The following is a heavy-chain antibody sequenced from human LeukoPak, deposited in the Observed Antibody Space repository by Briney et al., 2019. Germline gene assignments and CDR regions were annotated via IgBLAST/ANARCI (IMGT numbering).Heavy chain of an antibody. CDR3: ASSGWYGVDY. D-gene: IGHD6-19*01. Sequence: GGSLRLSCAASGFTFSSYAITWVRQAPGRGLEWVSTISGSGGSTYYADSVKGRFTISRDNSKNTLYLQMNSLRAEDTAVYYCASSGWYGVDYWGQGTLVTVSS. CDR2: ISGSGGST. V-gene: IGHV3-23*01. J-gene: IGHJ4*02. CDR1: GFTFSSYA.